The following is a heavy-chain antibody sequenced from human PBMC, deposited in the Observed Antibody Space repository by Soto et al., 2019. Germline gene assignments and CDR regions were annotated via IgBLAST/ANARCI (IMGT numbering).Heavy chain of an antibody. D-gene: IGHD1-26*01. CDR2: FDPEDGET. J-gene: IGHJ3*02. V-gene: IGHV1-24*01. CDR1: GDTLTELS. CDR3: ATSGYSGSYHDAFDI. Sequence: GASVKDSCKVSGDTLTELSMHWVRQAPGKGLERMGGFDPEDGETIYAQKFQGRVTMTEDTSTDTAYMELSSLRSEDTVVYYCATSGYSGSYHDAFDIWGQGTMVSVSS.